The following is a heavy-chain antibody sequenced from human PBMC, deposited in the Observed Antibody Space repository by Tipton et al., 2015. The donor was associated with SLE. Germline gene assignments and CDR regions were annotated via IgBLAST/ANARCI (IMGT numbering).Heavy chain of an antibody. CDR2: ISYDGRT. J-gene: IGHJ3*02. V-gene: IGHV4-31*03. CDR3: ARGPNWGLDDAFDI. D-gene: IGHD7-27*01. CDR1: GGSIGSSSYY. Sequence: TLSLTCTVSGGSIGSSSYYWGWIRQPPGKGLEWIGFISYDGRTKYNPSLKSRVTISLDTSKTQFFLGLSSVTAADTAVYFCARGPNWGLDDAFDIWGQGTMVSVSS.